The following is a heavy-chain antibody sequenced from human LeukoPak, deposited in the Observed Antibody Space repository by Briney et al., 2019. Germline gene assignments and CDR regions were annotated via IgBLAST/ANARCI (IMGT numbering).Heavy chain of an antibody. CDR2: INPDSGGT. D-gene: IGHD3-3*01. J-gene: IGHJ4*02. Sequence: ASVKVSCKASGYTFTSYDINWVRQATGQGLEWMGWINPDSGGTIYAQRFQGRVTMTRDTSISTAYMELSRLRSDDTAIYYCARDITIFGVIITPEFDYWGQGTLVTVSS. V-gene: IGHV1-2*02. CDR1: GYTFTSYD. CDR3: ARDITIFGVIITPEFDY.